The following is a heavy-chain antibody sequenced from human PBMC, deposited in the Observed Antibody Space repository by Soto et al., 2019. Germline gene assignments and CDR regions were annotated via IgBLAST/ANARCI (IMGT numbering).Heavy chain of an antibody. CDR1: GFTFSSYG. CDR2: ISYDGSNK. V-gene: IGHV3-30*18. CDR3: AKDLFSVAVFSALDI. D-gene: IGHD6-19*01. J-gene: IGHJ3*02. Sequence: GSLRLSCAASGFTFSSYGMHWVRQAPGKGLEWVAVISYDGSNKYYADSEKGRFTISRDNSKNTLYLQMNSLRAEDTAVYYCAKDLFSVAVFSALDIWGQGTMVTVSS.